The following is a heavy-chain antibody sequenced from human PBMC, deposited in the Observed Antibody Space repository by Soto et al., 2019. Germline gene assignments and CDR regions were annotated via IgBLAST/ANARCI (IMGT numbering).Heavy chain of an antibody. V-gene: IGHV3-23*01. CDR1: GFTFSSYA. Sequence: PGGSLRLSCAASGFTFSSYAMSWVRQAPGKGLEWVSAIGGSGGTTYYADSVQGRFTISRDNSKNTLYLQMNSLRAEDTAVYYCAKGARSSGWYWGQGTLVTVSS. CDR2: IGGSGGTT. D-gene: IGHD6-19*01. CDR3: AKGARSSGWY. J-gene: IGHJ4*02.